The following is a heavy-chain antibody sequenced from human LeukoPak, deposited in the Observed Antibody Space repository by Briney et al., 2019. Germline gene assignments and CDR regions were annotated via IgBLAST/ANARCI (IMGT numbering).Heavy chain of an antibody. CDR3: AKARDFCSGGSCYLVPMDV. CDR2: ISGSGGTT. CDR1: GFNFRAYA. V-gene: IGHV3-23*01. J-gene: IGHJ6*02. Sequence: GGSLRLSCAASGFNFRAYAMTWVRQAPGKGLDWVSGISGSGGTTYYADSMRGRFTISRDNSKGTLYLQMNSLRAEDTAVYYCAKARDFCSGGSCYLVPMDVWGQGSTVTVSS. D-gene: IGHD2-15*01.